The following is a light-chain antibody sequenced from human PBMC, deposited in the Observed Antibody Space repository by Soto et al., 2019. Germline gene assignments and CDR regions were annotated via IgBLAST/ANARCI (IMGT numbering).Light chain of an antibody. CDR1: QSINTW. J-gene: IGKJ2*01. V-gene: IGKV1-5*03. CDR3: QQHSTYST. Sequence: DIQMTQSPSTLSASVGDRVTITCRASQSINTWLAWYQQKPGKAPKLLIYKASNLESGVPSRFSGRGSGTEFSLTISSLQPDDFATYYCQQHSTYSTFGQGTKLEIK. CDR2: KAS.